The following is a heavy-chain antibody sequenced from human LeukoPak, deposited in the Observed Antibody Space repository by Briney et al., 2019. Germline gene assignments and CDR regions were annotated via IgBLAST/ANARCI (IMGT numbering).Heavy chain of an antibody. J-gene: IGHJ4*02. CDR1: GGSISSYY. V-gene: IGHV4-59*01. D-gene: IGHD2-15*01. Sequence: SETLSLTCTVSGGSISSYYWSWIRQPPGKGLEWIGYIYYSGSTNYNPSLKSRVTISVDTSKNQFSLKLSSVTAADTAVYYCARDRLGYCSGGSCYSLGYWGQGTLVTVSS. CDR3: ARDRLGYCSGGSCYSLGY. CDR2: IYYSGST.